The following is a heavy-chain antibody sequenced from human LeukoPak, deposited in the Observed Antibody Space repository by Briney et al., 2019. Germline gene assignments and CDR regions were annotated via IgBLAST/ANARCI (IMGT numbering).Heavy chain of an antibody. D-gene: IGHD6-25*01. V-gene: IGHV3-23*01. J-gene: IGHJ4*02. CDR1: GFTFSSYA. CDR3: AKTPGQRRPSECDY. Sequence: GGSLRLPCAASGFTFSSYAMSWFRQAPGKGLEWVSSITGTDASTFYADSVKGRFTISRDNPKNTLYLQMNSLRAEDTAVYYCAKTPGQRRPSECDYWGQGTLVTVSS. CDR2: ITGTDAST.